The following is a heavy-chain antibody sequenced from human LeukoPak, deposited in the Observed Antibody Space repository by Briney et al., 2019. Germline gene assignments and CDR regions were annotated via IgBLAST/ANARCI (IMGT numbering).Heavy chain of an antibody. CDR3: AREREYCSSTSCYLSAFDI. Sequence: PSETLSLTCTVSGGSISSYYWSWIRQPPGKGLEWIGYIYYSGSTNYNPSLKSRVTISVDTSKNQFFLKLSSVTAADTAVYYCAREREYCSSTSCYLSAFDIWGQGTMVTVSS. CDR1: GGSISSYY. CDR2: IYYSGST. D-gene: IGHD2-2*01. V-gene: IGHV4-59*01. J-gene: IGHJ3*02.